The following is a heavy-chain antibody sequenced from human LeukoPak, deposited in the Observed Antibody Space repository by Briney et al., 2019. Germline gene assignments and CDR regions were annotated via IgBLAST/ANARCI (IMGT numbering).Heavy chain of an antibody. CDR3: ARATYSSSLYYFDY. D-gene: IGHD6-13*01. Sequence: GGSLRLSCAASGFTFSSYAMHWVRQAPGKGLEWVAVISYDGSNKYYADSVKGRFTISRDNSKNTLYLQMNSLRAEDTAVYYCARATYSSSLYYFDYWGQGTLVTVSS. V-gene: IGHV3-30-3*01. CDR2: ISYDGSNK. CDR1: GFTFSSYA. J-gene: IGHJ4*02.